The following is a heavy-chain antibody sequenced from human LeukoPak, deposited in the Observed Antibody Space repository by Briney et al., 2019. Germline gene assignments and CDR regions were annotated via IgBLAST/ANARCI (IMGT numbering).Heavy chain of an antibody. Sequence: GGSLRLSCAASGFTFSSYEMNWVRQAPGKGLELVSYISSSGSTIYYADSVKGRFTISRDNAKNSLYLQMNSLRAEDTAVYYCARESGSYYVFDYWGQGTLVTVSS. CDR2: ISSSGSTI. CDR1: GFTFSSYE. J-gene: IGHJ4*02. D-gene: IGHD1-26*01. V-gene: IGHV3-48*03. CDR3: ARESGSYYVFDY.